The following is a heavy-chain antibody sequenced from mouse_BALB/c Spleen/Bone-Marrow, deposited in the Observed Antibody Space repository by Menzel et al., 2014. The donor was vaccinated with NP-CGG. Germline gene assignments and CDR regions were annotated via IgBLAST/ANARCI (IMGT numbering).Heavy chain of an antibody. J-gene: IGHJ2*01. D-gene: IGHD2-3*01. CDR3: ARPLYDGYYL. V-gene: IGHV1-9*01. Sequence: VHLQQSGGELMQPGESVKISCTATGYTFSSYWIEWVKRGPGHGLEWIGEILPGSGSTNYKEKLKGKATFTADTSSNTAYMQLSSLTSEDSAVYYCARPLYDGYYLWGQGTTLTVSS. CDR2: ILPGSGST. CDR1: GYTFSSYW.